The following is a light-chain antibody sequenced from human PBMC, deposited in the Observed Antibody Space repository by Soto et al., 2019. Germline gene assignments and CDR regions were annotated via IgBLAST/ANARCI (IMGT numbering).Light chain of an antibody. Sequence: ETVLTQSPGTLSLSPGERGTLSCRARHSVSSSYLAWYQQKPGQAPRLLIYGGSSRATGIPDRFSGSGSGTDFALTISRLEPEDFEVYYCPQYGTSTWTFVQGTKVGI. CDR1: HSVSSSY. J-gene: IGKJ1*01. V-gene: IGKV3-20*01. CDR2: GGS. CDR3: PQYGTSTWT.